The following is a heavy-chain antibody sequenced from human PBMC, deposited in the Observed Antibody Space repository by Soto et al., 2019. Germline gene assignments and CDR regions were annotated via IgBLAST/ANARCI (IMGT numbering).Heavy chain of an antibody. CDR3: AKSGSLDS. CDR1: GYSFISYP. D-gene: IGHD1-26*01. J-gene: IGHJ4*02. Sequence: ASVKVSCTASGYSFISYPIHWVRQAPGQSLECMGWINPANGDTRYSQKFQGRVTITRDTSATTAYMDLNSLIPDDTAIYYCAKSGSLDSWGQGTPVTVSS. V-gene: IGHV1-3*01. CDR2: INPANGDT.